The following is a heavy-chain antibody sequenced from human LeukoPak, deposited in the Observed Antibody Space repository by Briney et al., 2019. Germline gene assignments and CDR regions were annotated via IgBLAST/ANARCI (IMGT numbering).Heavy chain of an antibody. CDR3: AKDGLWLGESQYYFDY. D-gene: IGHD3-10*01. CDR2: ISGNGGST. Sequence: GGSLRLSCAASGFTFNSYAMSWVRQAAGKGLEWVSTISGNGGSTYYADSVEGRFTISRDNSKNTLYLHLHSLRAEDTAVYYCAKDGLWLGESQYYFDYWGQETLVTASS. J-gene: IGHJ4*02. V-gene: IGHV3-23*01. CDR1: GFTFNSYA.